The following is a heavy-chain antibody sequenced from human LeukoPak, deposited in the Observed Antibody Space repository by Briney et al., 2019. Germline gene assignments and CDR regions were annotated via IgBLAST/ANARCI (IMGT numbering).Heavy chain of an antibody. CDR3: AKDTGPDIVVVPAAFDY. D-gene: IGHD2-2*01. Sequence: GGSLRLSCAASGFTISRYGMHWVRQAPGKGLEWVAVISYDGSNKYYADSVKGRFTISRDNSKNTLYLQMNSLRAEDAAVYYCAKDTGPDIVVVPAAFDYWGQGTLVTVSS. V-gene: IGHV3-30*18. CDR1: GFTISRYG. CDR2: ISYDGSNK. J-gene: IGHJ4*02.